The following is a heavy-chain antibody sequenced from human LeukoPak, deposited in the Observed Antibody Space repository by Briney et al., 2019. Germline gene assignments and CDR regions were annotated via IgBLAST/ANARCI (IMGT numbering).Heavy chain of an antibody. D-gene: IGHD6-6*01. CDR1: GYTFTSYG. CDR3: ARGQSIAARPDY. J-gene: IGHJ4*02. V-gene: IGHV1-18*01. Sequence: ASVKVSCKASGYTFTSYGISWVRQAPGQGLEWMGWISAYNGNANYAQKLQGRVTMTTDTSTSTAYMELSSLRSEDTAVYYCARGQSIAARPDYWGQGTLVTVSS. CDR2: ISAYNGNA.